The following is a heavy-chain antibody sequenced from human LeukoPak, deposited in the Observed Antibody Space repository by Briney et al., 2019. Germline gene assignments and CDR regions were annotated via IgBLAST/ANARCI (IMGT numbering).Heavy chain of an antibody. V-gene: IGHV3-43*02. J-gene: IGHJ3*02. CDR3: ARRTSGAFAI. Sequence: GGSLRLSCAASGFTFDEYGMHWVRQAPGKGLEWVSLISGDGGSIYYADSVKGRFTISRDNAKNSLYLQMNSLRAEDTAVYYCARRTSGAFAIWGQGTKVTVSS. CDR2: ISGDGGSI. CDR1: GFTFDEYG.